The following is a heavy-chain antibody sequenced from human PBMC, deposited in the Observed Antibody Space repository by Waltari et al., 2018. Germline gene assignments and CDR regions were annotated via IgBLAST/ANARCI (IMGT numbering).Heavy chain of an antibody. D-gene: IGHD6-13*01. J-gene: IGHJ4*02. CDR1: GFTFSSYA. Sequence: QVQLVESGGGVVQPGRSMRLSCAASGFTFSSYAMHWVRQAPGKGLEWVAVISYDGSNKYYADSVKGRFTISRDNSKNTLYLQMNSLRAEDTAVYYCARDPDSSSWHFDYWGQGTLVTVSS. CDR2: ISYDGSNK. CDR3: ARDPDSSSWHFDY. V-gene: IGHV3-30-3*01.